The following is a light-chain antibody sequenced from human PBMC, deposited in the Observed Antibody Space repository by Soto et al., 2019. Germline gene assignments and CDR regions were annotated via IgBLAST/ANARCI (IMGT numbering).Light chain of an antibody. J-gene: IGKJ1*01. CDR2: AAS. Sequence: DIQMTQCTSSVSASVGDGVTITCRASQTVSRYLNWYQQKSGTAPKLLIYAASTLHTGVPSRFSGRGSGTDFTLTINNLQREDFADYFCQQTYSNLWTFGQGTKVDI. CDR1: QTVSRY. CDR3: QQTYSNLWT. V-gene: IGKV1-39*01.